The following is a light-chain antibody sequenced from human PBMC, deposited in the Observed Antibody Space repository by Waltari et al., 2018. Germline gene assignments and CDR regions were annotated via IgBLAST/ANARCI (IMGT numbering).Light chain of an antibody. CDR1: QSINSY. CDR2: DAS. Sequence: EIVSTQSPATLSLSPGERATLSCRASQSINSYLAWYQQKPGQAPRLLIYDASNRATGSPARFSGSGSGTDFTLTISSLEPEDFAVYYCQQRRDWPLSFGGGTKVEIK. V-gene: IGKV3-11*01. CDR3: QQRRDWPLS. J-gene: IGKJ4*01.